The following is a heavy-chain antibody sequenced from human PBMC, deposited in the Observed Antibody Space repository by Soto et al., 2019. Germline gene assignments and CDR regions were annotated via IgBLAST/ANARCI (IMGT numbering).Heavy chain of an antibody. CDR1: VFTFSSYA. CDR2: ISGSGGST. CDR3: ARQIYDSDTGPNFQYYFDS. Sequence: GGSLRLSCADSVFTFSSYAMSWVRQAPGKGLEWVSAISGSGGSTYYADSVKGRFTISRDNSKNTLYLQWSSLRASDTAMYYCARQIYDSDTGPNFQYYFDSWGQGTPVTVSS. V-gene: IGHV3-23*01. J-gene: IGHJ4*02. D-gene: IGHD3-22*01.